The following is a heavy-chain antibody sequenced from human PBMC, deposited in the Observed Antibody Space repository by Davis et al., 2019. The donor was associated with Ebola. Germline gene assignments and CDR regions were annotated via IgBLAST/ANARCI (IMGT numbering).Heavy chain of an antibody. CDR2: IKEDGSVK. CDR1: GFMFSNYW. J-gene: IGHJ4*02. D-gene: IGHD3-10*01. Sequence: PGGSLRLSCAASGFMFSNYWMAWGRQAPGKGLEWVAHIKEDGSVKDYVDSVKGRFTVSRDNSDNTLFLQMDSLRGDDTAVYYCAQEYCANSGSYCTVFDHWGQGTLVTVSS. V-gene: IGHV3-7*01. CDR3: AQEYCANSGSYCTVFDH.